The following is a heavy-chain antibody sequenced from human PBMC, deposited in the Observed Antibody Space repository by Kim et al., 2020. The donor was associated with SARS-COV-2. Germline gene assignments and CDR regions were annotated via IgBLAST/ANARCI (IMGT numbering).Heavy chain of an antibody. J-gene: IGHJ6*02. CDR2: IYYSGST. CDR3: ARGYSSSWYVDFRNYYYYYGMDV. V-gene: IGHV4-31*03. CDR1: GGSISSGGYY. D-gene: IGHD6-13*01. Sequence: SETLSLTCTVSGGSISSGGYYWSWIRQHPGKGLEWIGYIYYSGSTYYNPSLKSRVTISVDTSKNQFSLKLSSVTAADTAVYYCARGYSSSWYVDFRNYYYYYGMDVWGQGTTVTVSS.